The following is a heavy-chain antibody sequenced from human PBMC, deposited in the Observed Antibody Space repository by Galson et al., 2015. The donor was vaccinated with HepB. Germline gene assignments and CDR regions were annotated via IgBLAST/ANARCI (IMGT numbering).Heavy chain of an antibody. CDR2: ISSSSLYT. J-gene: IGHJ4*02. Sequence: SLRLSCAASGFTFSDYYMAWIRQAPGKGLEWLSYISSSSLYTNYADSVKGRFTISRDNAKHSLNLQMNSLRVDDTAVYYCARVADVDYGDHSFFDYWGQGALVTVSS. CDR3: ARVADVDYGDHSFFDY. CDR1: GFTFSDYY. V-gene: IGHV3-11*06. D-gene: IGHD4-23*01.